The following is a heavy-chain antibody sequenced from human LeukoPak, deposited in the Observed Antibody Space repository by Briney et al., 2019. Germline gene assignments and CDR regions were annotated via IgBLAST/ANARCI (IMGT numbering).Heavy chain of an antibody. CDR3: ARAWATVVTPARTSYFDY. CDR2: IYYSGST. CDR1: GGSISSYY. D-gene: IGHD4-17*01. Sequence: PSETLSLTCTVSGGSISSYYWSWIRQPPGKGLEWIGDIYYSGSTNYNPSLKSRVTISVDTSKNQFSLKLSSVTAADTAVYYCARAWATVVTPARTSYFDYWGQGTLVTVSS. V-gene: IGHV4-59*12. J-gene: IGHJ4*02.